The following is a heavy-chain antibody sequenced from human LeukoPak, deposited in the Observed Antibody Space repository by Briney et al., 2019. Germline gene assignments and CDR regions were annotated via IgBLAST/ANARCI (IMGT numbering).Heavy chain of an antibody. V-gene: IGHV3-48*01. CDR3: ARDPCGADCHDEYFQY. CDR1: GGSISSSN. CDR2: ISRSATII. J-gene: IGHJ1*01. Sequence: GTLSLTCAVSGGSISSSNWWSWVRQAPGKGLEWISYISRSATIIHYADSVKGRFTISRDDAKNSLYLQMNSLRAEDTAVYYCARDPCGADCHDEYFQYWGQGTLVTVSS. D-gene: IGHD2-21*02.